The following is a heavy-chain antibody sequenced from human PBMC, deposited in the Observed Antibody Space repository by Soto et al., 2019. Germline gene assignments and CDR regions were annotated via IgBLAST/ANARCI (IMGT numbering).Heavy chain of an antibody. CDR1: GYTFTSYD. Sequence: ASVKVSCKASGYTFTSYDINWVRQATGQGLEWMGWMNPNSGNTGYAQKFQGRVTMTRNTSISTAYMELSSLRSEDTAVYYCARGYYDILTGYYDWYFDLWSRGTLVTVSS. V-gene: IGHV1-8*01. J-gene: IGHJ2*01. CDR2: MNPNSGNT. CDR3: ARGYYDILTGYYDWYFDL. D-gene: IGHD3-9*01.